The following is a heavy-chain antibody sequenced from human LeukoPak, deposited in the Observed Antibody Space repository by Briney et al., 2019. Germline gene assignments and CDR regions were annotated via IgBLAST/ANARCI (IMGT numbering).Heavy chain of an antibody. V-gene: IGHV4-39*07. CDR2: IYHSGNT. Sequence: SETLSLTCTVSGGSISSSSYYWGWIRQPPGEGLEWIGFIYHSGNTYYNPSLKSRVTISVDGSKNQFSLKLSSVTAADTAVYYCARFCSTSDCYHKVLGVSWGQGTLVTVSS. D-gene: IGHD2-21*02. CDR1: GGSISSSSYY. CDR3: ARFCSTSDCYHKVLGVS. J-gene: IGHJ4*02.